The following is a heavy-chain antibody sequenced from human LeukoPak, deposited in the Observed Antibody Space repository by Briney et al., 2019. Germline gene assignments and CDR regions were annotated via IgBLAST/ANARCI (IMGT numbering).Heavy chain of an antibody. D-gene: IGHD2-8*02. V-gene: IGHV3-23*01. J-gene: IGHJ4*02. CDR3: AKDLPGLVY. CDR1: GFTFRIYA. CDR2: ISGSDAST. Sequence: GSSLRLSCAASGFTFRIYAMSWVRQAPGKGLEWVSGISGSDASTFYADSVKGRFTISRDNSKNTLYLQMNSLRAEDTAVYYCAKDLPGLVYWGQGTLVTVSS.